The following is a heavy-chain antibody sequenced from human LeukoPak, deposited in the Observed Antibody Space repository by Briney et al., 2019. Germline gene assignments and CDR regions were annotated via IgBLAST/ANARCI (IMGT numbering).Heavy chain of an antibody. CDR3: AKVPTSNGDYADYFDY. V-gene: IGHV3-23*01. J-gene: IGHJ4*02. CDR1: GFTFSSYA. Sequence: PGGSLRLSCAASGFTFSSYAMSWVRQAPGKGLEWVSATSGSGGSTYYADSVKGRFTISRDNSKNTLYLQMNSLRAEDTAVYYCAKVPTSNGDYADYFDYWGQGTLVTVSS. D-gene: IGHD4-17*01. CDR2: TSGSGGST.